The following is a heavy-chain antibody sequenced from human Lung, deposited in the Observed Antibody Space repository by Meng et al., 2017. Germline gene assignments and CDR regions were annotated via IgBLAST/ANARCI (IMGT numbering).Heavy chain of an antibody. V-gene: IGHV1-2*02. CDR1: GYTFTAYY. D-gene: IGHD3-22*01. CDR3: ARAMYDSRGYYYWKPWFDP. CDR2: INPSSGGT. Sequence: ASVKVSCKASGYTFTAYYLHWVRQAPGQGREWMGWINPSSGGTFYAQKFQGRVTLTADSSINTTYMELNSLGSDDTAVYFCARAMYDSRGYYYWKPWFDPWGQGALVTVSS. J-gene: IGHJ5*02.